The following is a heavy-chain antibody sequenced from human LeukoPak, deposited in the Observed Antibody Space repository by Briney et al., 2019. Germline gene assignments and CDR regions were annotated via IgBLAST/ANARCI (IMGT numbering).Heavy chain of an antibody. Sequence: ASVKVSCKTSGYKFKTFGISWVRQAPGQGLEWMGWIRADKGKTDYAQKFQDRVTLTIDTSTSTAYMELRSLTSDDTATYYCARDRNNSDFWGQGTLVTVS. CDR1: GYKFKTFG. CDR2: IRADKGKT. J-gene: IGHJ4*02. CDR3: ARDRNNSDF. V-gene: IGHV1-18*01.